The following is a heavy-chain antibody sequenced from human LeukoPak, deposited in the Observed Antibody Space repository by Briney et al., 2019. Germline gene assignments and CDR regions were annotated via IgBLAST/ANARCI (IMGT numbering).Heavy chain of an antibody. CDR1: GYTFTSYY. V-gene: IGHV1-46*01. D-gene: IGHD6-19*01. Sequence: ASVKVSCKASGYTFTSYYMHWVRQAPGQGLEWMGIINPSGGSTSYAQEFQGRVTMTRDMSTSTVYMELSSLRSEDTAVYYSASEPSIAVAGTGWFDPWGQGTLVTVSS. CDR3: ASEPSIAVAGTGWFDP. CDR2: INPSGGST. J-gene: IGHJ5*02.